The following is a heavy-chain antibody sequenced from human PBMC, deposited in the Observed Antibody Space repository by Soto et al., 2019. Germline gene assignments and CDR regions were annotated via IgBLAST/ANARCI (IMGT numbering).Heavy chain of an antibody. CDR2: IKSKTDGGTT. CDR3: TTGRDDLLD. Sequence: EVQLVESGGGLVKPGGSLRLSCAVSGFTFDKVWMNWVRQAPGKGLEWVGRIKSKTDGGTTDYAAPVKGRFTISRDDSKNMLYLQMNSLKTEDTGMYFCTTGRDDLLDWVQGTLVTVSS. CDR1: GFTFDKVW. J-gene: IGHJ4*02. D-gene: IGHD2-15*01. V-gene: IGHV3-15*07.